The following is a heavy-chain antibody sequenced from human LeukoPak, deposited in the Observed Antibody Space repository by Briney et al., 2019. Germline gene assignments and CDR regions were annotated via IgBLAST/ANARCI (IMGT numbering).Heavy chain of an antibody. D-gene: IGHD3-16*01. J-gene: IGHJ4*02. V-gene: IGHV3-53*01. CDR2: IYSGGST. CDR1: GFSVSSNY. Sequence: PGGSLSLSCAASGFSVSSNYMSWVRQAPGKGLEWVSIIYSGGSTNYADSVKGRFTISRDNSKNTLYLQMNSPRDEDTAVYYCATAEGEDWGQGTLVTVSS. CDR3: ATAEGED.